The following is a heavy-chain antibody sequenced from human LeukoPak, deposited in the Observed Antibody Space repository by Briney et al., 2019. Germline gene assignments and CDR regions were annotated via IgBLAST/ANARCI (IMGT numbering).Heavy chain of an antibody. Sequence: PGGSLRLSCAASGFTFSSYGMHWVRQAPGKGLEWVTFIRYDGSKNYSADSVKGRFTISRDNSKNTLYLQMNSLRVEDTALYYCARRAPSHDFDDWGQGTLVTVSS. V-gene: IGHV3-30*02. CDR1: GFTFSSYG. CDR3: ARRAPSHDFDD. J-gene: IGHJ4*02. CDR2: IRYDGSKN.